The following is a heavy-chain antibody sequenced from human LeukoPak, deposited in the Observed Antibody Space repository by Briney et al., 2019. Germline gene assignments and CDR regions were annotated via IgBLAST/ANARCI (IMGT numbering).Heavy chain of an antibody. CDR3: ATAPPGY. V-gene: IGHV3-66*01. J-gene: IGHJ4*02. D-gene: IGHD1-1*01. CDR2: IYSGGST. CDR1: GFSVSSSY. Sequence: GGSLRLSCAASGFSVSSSYMNWVRQAPGKGLEWVSVIYSGGSTYYADSVKGRFTISRDNSKNTVSLQMNSLRAEDTAVYYCATAPPGYWGQGTLVTVSS.